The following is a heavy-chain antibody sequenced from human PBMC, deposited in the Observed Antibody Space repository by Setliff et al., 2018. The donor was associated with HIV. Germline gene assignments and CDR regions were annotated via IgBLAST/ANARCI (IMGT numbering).Heavy chain of an antibody. V-gene: IGHV3-30*04. CDR2: ISNDATQT. D-gene: IGHD3-3*01. Sequence: SCSASGFQFTPYVFHWVRQAPGKGLEWVAVISNDATQTYYADSVRGRFTISRDSSKSALYLKFYRPRPDDTAVYYCARARTIDYWSDSLAFWGQGTLVTVSS. CDR1: GFQFTPYV. CDR3: ARARTIDYWSDSLAF. J-gene: IGHJ4*02.